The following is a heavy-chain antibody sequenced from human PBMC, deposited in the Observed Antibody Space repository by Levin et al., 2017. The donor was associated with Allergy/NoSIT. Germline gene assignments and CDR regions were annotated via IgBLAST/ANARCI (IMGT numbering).Heavy chain of an antibody. CDR1: GFTFSSYA. CDR3: ARGVYSSDWYGLDY. J-gene: IGHJ4*02. Sequence: GGSLRLSCAASGFTFSSYAMHWVRQAPGKGLEWVAVISYDGSNKYYADSVKGRFTISRDNSKNTLYLQMNSLRAEDTAVYYCARGVYSSDWYGLDYWGQETLVTVSS. CDR2: ISYDGSNK. D-gene: IGHD6-19*01. V-gene: IGHV3-30*04.